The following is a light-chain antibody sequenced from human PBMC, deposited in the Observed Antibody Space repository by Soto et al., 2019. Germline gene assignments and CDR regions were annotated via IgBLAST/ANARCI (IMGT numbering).Light chain of an antibody. V-gene: IGKV3-15*01. Sequence: EIILTQSPDTLSLSPGERATLSCRASQTVSSNYLAWCQQRPGQAPRLLIYGASTRATGIPATFSGSGSGTEFTLTISSLQSEDFAVYYCQQHNNWPPKLTFGGGTKVDIK. J-gene: IGKJ4*01. CDR2: GAS. CDR3: QQHNNWPPKLT. CDR1: QTVSSN.